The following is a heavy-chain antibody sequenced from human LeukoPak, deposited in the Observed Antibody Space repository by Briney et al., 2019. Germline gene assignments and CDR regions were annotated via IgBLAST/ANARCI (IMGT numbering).Heavy chain of an antibody. D-gene: IGHD1-26*01. CDR3: VRSGGSGTYYDGSFDY. CDR1: GGSITSYY. Sequence: SETLSLTCTVSGGSITSYYWSWIRQPAGKGLECIGRIYTSGSTNYNPSLKSRVTMSVDTSNNQFSLKLSSVTAADTAVYYCVRSGGSGTYYDGSFDYWGQGTLVTVSS. V-gene: IGHV4-4*07. CDR2: IYTSGST. J-gene: IGHJ4*02.